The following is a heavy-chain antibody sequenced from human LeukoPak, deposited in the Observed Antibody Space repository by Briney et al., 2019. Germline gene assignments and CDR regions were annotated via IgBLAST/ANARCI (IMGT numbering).Heavy chain of an antibody. CDR3: ARGNWRYCSSTSCSTPDY. V-gene: IGHV1-69*05. D-gene: IGHD2-2*01. CDR2: IIPIFGTA. J-gene: IGHJ4*02. Sequence: GASVKVSCKASGYTFTSYGISWVRQAPGQGLEWMGGIIPIFGTANYAQKFQGRVTITTDESTSTAYMELSSLRSEDTAVYYCARGNWRYCSSTSCSTPDYWGQGTLVTVSS. CDR1: GYTFTSYG.